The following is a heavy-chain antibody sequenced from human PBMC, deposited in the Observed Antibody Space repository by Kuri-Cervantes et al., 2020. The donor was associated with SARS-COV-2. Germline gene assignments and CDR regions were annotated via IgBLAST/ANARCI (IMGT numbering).Heavy chain of an antibody. CDR2: INHRGNT. Sequence: SETLSLTCAVYGGSFSGYYWSWIRQPPGKGLEWIGEINHRGNTKYNPSLKSRVTISVDTSKNQFFLRLSSVTAADTAIYYCAREGRNYCSSTNCYRVGRLRLDYWGQGSLVTVSS. D-gene: IGHD2-2*02. CDR3: AREGRNYCSSTNCYRVGRLRLDY. V-gene: IGHV4-34*01. J-gene: IGHJ4*02. CDR1: GGSFSGYY.